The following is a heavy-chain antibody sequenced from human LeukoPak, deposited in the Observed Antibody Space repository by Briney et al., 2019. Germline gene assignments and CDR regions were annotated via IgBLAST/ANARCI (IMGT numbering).Heavy chain of an antibody. Sequence: ASVKVSCKASGYTFTGYYMQWVRQAPGQGLEWMGWINPDSGGTNYVQKFQGWVTMTRDTSISTAYMELSRLRSDDTAVYYCARGYSNYDGSYYFDYWGQGTLVTVSS. CDR2: INPDSGGT. J-gene: IGHJ4*02. CDR1: GYTFTGYY. D-gene: IGHD4-11*01. V-gene: IGHV1-2*04. CDR3: ARGYSNYDGSYYFDY.